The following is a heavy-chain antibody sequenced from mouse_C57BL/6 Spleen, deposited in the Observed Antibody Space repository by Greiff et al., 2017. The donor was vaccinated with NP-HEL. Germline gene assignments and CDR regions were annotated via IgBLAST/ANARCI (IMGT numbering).Heavy chain of an antibody. CDR2: IRNKANGYTT. CDR3: ASSHLFAMDY. D-gene: IGHD2-3*01. V-gene: IGHV7-3*01. Sequence: EVQVVESGGGLVQPGGSLSLSCAASGFTFTDYYMSWVRQPPGKALEWLGFIRNKANGYTTEYSASVKGRFTISRDNSQSILYLQMNALRAEDSATYYCASSHLFAMDYWGQGTSVTVSS. J-gene: IGHJ4*01. CDR1: GFTFTDYY.